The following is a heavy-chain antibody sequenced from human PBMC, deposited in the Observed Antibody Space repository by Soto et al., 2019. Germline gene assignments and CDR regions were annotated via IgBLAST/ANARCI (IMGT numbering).Heavy chain of an antibody. Sequence: PGGSLRLSCATSGLTFSNYAMSWVRQAPGGGLEWVSSMSGSSSTTYYADSVKGWFTISRDRSKNTLYLQMSSLRAEDTALYYCAKNQERELPRVIDFWGQGTLVTVSS. D-gene: IGHD1-7*01. J-gene: IGHJ4*02. V-gene: IGHV3-23*01. CDR2: MSGSSSTT. CDR3: AKNQERELPRVIDF. CDR1: GLTFSNYA.